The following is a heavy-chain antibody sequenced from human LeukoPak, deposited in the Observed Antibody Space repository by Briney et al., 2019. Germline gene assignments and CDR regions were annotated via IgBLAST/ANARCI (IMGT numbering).Heavy chain of an antibody. J-gene: IGHJ2*01. CDR3: ARVGVTVTNPWYFDL. V-gene: IGHV1-46*01. CDR2: INPSGGSR. Sequence: ASVKVSCKASGYTFTSYYMHWVRQAPGQGLEWMGIINPSGGSRSYAQKFQGRVTMTRDTSTSTVYMEQRSLRSEDTAVYYCARVGVTVTNPWYFDLWGRGTLVTVSS. D-gene: IGHD4-17*01. CDR1: GYTFTSYY.